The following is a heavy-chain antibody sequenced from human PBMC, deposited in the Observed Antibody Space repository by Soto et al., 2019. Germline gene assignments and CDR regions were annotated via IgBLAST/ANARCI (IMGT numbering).Heavy chain of an antibody. CDR3: ARVSAGYWYFDL. Sequence: SETLSLTCTVSGGSISSYYWSWIRQPPGKGLEWIGYINYSGSSNYNPSFKSRVTISVDTSKNQVSLELSSVTAADTALYYCARVSAGYWYFDLWGRGTLVTVSS. CDR2: INYSGSS. J-gene: IGHJ2*01. V-gene: IGHV4-59*08. D-gene: IGHD6-19*01. CDR1: GGSISSYY.